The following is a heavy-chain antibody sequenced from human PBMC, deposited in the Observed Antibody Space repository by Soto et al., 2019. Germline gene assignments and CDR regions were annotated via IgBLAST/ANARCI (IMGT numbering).Heavy chain of an antibody. CDR1: GGTFSSYA. J-gene: IGHJ5*02. Sequence: QVQLVQSGAEVKKHGSSVKVSCKASGGTFSSYAISWVRQAPGQGLEWMGGIIPIFGTANYAQKFQGRVTITADESTSTAYMELSSLRSEDTAVYYCARAIVVVPAAIHNWFDPWGQGTLVTVSS. V-gene: IGHV1-69*01. CDR3: ARAIVVVPAAIHNWFDP. CDR2: IIPIFGTA. D-gene: IGHD2-2*02.